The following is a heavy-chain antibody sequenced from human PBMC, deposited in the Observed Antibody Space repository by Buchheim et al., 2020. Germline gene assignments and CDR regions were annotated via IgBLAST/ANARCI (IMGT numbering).Heavy chain of an antibody. D-gene: IGHD5-18*01. CDR1: GFTFSSYS. Sequence: EVQRVESGGGLVQPGGSLRLSCAASGFTFSSYSMNWVRQAPGKGLEWVSYISSSSTTIYYADSVKGRFSISRDNAKNSLYLQMSSLRAEDTAVYYCARETYSYGYNDFDYWGQGTL. V-gene: IGHV3-48*01. J-gene: IGHJ4*02. CDR2: ISSSSTTI. CDR3: ARETYSYGYNDFDY.